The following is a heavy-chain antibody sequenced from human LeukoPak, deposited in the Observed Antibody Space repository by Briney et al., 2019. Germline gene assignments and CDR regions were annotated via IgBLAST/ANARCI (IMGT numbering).Heavy chain of an antibody. CDR3: ARARGSTGTRVVSGAVDI. Sequence: ASVKVSCKASGYTFTGYYMHWVRQAPGQGLEWMGWINPNSGGTNYAQKFQGRVTMTRDTSISTAYMELSRLRSDDTAVYYCARARGSTGTRVVSGAVDIWGQGTMVTVSS. CDR2: INPNSGGT. D-gene: IGHD4-17*01. CDR1: GYTFTGYY. J-gene: IGHJ3*02. V-gene: IGHV1-2*02.